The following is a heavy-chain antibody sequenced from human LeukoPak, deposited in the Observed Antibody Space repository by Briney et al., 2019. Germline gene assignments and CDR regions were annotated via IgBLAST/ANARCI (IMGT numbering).Heavy chain of an antibody. D-gene: IGHD3-3*01. J-gene: IGHJ3*02. Sequence: GGSLRLSCAASEFTFSSYWMHWVRQAPGKGLVWVSRINSDGSSTSYADSVKGRFTISRDNAKNTLYVQMNSLGAEDTAVYYCARGAFGVYAFDIWGQGTMVTVSS. CDR1: EFTFSSYW. V-gene: IGHV3-74*01. CDR2: INSDGSST. CDR3: ARGAFGVYAFDI.